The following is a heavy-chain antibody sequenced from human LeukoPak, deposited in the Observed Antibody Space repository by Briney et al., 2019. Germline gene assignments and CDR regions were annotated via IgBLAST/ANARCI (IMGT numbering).Heavy chain of an antibody. J-gene: IGHJ4*02. CDR1: GGSISSYY. CDR3: ARHDGTAPFDY. Sequence: SETLSLTCTVSGGSISSYYWSWIRQPPGKGLEWIGYIYYSGSTNYNPSLKSRVTISVDTSKNQFSLKLSSVTAADTAVYYCARHDGTAPFDYWGQGTLVTVSS. D-gene: IGHD3-22*01. CDR2: IYYSGST. V-gene: IGHV4-59*01.